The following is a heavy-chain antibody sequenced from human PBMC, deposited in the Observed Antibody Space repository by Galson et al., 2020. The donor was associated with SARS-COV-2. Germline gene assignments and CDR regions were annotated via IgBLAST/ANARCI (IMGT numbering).Heavy chain of an antibody. CDR2: INIDGSVT. D-gene: IGHD2-21*01. J-gene: IGHJ4*02. Sequence: GGSLRLSCAASGFTFKSHWMDWVRQVPGKGLEWVSHINIDGSVTRYADSVKGRFTISRDNGEDTLYLQMNSLRVEDTAVYYCVRGGACGTREGDFWGQGTRVTVSS. CDR3: VRGGACGTREGDF. CDR1: GFTFKSHW. V-gene: IGHV3-74*01.